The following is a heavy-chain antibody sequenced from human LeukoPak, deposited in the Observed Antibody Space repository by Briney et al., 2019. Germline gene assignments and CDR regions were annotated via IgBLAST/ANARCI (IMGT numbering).Heavy chain of an antibody. CDR3: AREGHYDILTGYSPVEYYFYYMDV. D-gene: IGHD3-9*01. CDR1: GFTISHYG. Sequence: PGGSLRLSCEASGFTISHYGIHWVRQTPGKGLEWVAAISSDGVEKHYADSVKGRFTISRDNSKSTLYLQMNSLRAEDTALYYCAREGHYDILTGYSPVEYYFYYMDVWGKGTTVTVSS. CDR2: ISSDGVEK. J-gene: IGHJ6*03. V-gene: IGHV3-30*04.